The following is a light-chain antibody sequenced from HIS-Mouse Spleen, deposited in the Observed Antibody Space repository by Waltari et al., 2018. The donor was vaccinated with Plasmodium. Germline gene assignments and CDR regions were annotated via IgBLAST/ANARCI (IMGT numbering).Light chain of an antibody. CDR1: SSNLGSNT. CDR3: AAWDDSLNGPV. V-gene: IGLV1-44*01. CDR2: SNN. J-gene: IGLJ3*02. Sequence: QSVLTQPPSAPGTPGQRVTISCSGSSSNLGSNTVTWYQQLPGTAPKLLIYSNNQRPSGVPDRFSGSKSGTSASLAISGLQSEDEADYYCAAWDDSLNGPVFGGGTKLTVL.